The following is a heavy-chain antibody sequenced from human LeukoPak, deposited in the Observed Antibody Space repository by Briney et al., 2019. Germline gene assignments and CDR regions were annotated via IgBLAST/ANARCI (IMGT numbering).Heavy chain of an antibody. CDR1: GYTFTSYY. V-gene: IGHV1-46*01. CDR2: INPSGGST. CDR3: ALFCSVRSSTSCPDY. J-gene: IGHJ4*02. D-gene: IGHD2-2*01. Sequence: ASVKVSCKASGYTFTSYYMHWVRQAPGQGLEWMGIINPSGGSTSYAQKFQGRVTMTRDTSMSTVYMELSSLRSEDTAVYYCALFCSVRSSTSCPDYWGQGTLVTVSS.